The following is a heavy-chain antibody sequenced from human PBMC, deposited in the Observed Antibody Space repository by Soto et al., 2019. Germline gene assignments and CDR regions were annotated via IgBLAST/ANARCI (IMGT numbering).Heavy chain of an antibody. CDR2: IKSKTDGGTT. Sequence: EVQLVESGGGLVKPGGSLRLSCAASGFTFSNAWMSWVRQAPGKGLEWVGRIKSKTDGGTTDYAAPVKGRFTISRDDSKNTLYLQMNSLKTEDTAVYYCTTEAYDGDYDNGYFDLWGRGTLVTVSS. CDR1: GFTFSNAW. J-gene: IGHJ2*01. D-gene: IGHD4-17*01. V-gene: IGHV3-15*01. CDR3: TTEAYDGDYDNGYFDL.